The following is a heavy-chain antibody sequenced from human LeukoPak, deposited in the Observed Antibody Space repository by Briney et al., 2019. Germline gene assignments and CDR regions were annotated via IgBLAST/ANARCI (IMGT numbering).Heavy chain of an antibody. Sequence: PGGSLRLSCAASGFTFSSYGMHWVRQAPGKGLEWVAVIWYDGSNKYYADSVKGRFTISRDNSKNTLYLQMNSLRAEDTAVCYCARDRDELGYDSSGYYLTNWFDPWGQGTLVTVSS. J-gene: IGHJ5*02. V-gene: IGHV3-33*01. CDR1: GFTFSSYG. CDR2: IWYDGSNK. CDR3: ARDRDELGYDSSGYYLTNWFDP. D-gene: IGHD3-22*01.